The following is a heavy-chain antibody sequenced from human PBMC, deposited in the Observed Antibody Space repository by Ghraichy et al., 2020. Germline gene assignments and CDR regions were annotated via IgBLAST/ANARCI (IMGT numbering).Heavy chain of an antibody. CDR2: IWYDGSNK. D-gene: IGHD6-19*01. CDR1: GFTFSSYG. J-gene: IGHJ6*02. Sequence: GGSLRLSCAASGFTFSSYGMHWVRQAPGKGLEWVAVIWYDGSNKYYADSVKGRFTISRDNSKNTLYLQMNSLRAEDTAVYYCARTGIAVGDYYYYGMDVWGQGTTVTVSS. V-gene: IGHV3-33*01. CDR3: ARTGIAVGDYYYYGMDV.